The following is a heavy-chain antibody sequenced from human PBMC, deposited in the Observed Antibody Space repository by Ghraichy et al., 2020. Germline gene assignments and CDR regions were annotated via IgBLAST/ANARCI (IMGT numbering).Heavy chain of an antibody. J-gene: IGHJ4*02. D-gene: IGHD5-12*01. V-gene: IGHV3-73*01. CDR2: IRSKANSYAT. CDR1: GFIFSGSA. CDR3: TRLAGGIVATIKDDY. Sequence: GGSLRLSCAASGFIFSGSAMHWVRQASGKGLEWVGRIRSKANSYATAYAASVKGRFTISRDDSKNTAYLQMNSLKTEDTAVYYCTRLAGGIVATIKDDYWGQGTLVTVSS.